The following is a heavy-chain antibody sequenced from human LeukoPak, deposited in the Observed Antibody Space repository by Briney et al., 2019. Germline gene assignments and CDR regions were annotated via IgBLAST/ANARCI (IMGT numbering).Heavy chain of an antibody. CDR1: GFTFTTYW. CDR2: INSDGSIT. J-gene: IGHJ4*02. CDR3: ARSGGLQKFDC. D-gene: IGHD4-11*01. Sequence: GGSLRLSCAASGFTFTTYWMHWVCQAPGKGLVWVSHINSDGSITSYADSVKGRFTISRDNSKNTLYVQMNSLRAEDTAVYYCARSGGLQKFDCWGQATLVIVSS. V-gene: IGHV3-74*01.